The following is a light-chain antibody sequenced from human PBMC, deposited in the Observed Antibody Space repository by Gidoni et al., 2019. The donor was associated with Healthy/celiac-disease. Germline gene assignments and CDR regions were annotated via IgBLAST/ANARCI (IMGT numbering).Light chain of an antibody. CDR2: QKS. V-gene: IGLV3-1*01. J-gene: IGLJ2*01. Sequence: SSELTQPPSVSVYPGQTASITCSGDKLGDKYACWYQQKPGQSTVLVIYQKSKRPSGIPERFSGSNYGNTATLTISGTQAMDEADYYCQAWDRSTGVFGGGTKLTVL. CDR3: QAWDRSTGV. CDR1: KLGDKY.